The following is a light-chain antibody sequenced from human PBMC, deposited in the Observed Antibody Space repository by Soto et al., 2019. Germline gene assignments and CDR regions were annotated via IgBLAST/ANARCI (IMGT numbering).Light chain of an antibody. J-gene: IGKJ1*01. Sequence: DIQMPQSPSTLSTSVGDRVTITCRASQSISTWLAWYQQKPGKAPKLLIYKASSLESGVPSRFSGSGSGTEFTLTVSSLQPDDFATYYCQQYSSSSATFGQGTKVEIK. CDR1: QSISTW. CDR3: QQYSSSSAT. CDR2: KAS. V-gene: IGKV1-5*03.